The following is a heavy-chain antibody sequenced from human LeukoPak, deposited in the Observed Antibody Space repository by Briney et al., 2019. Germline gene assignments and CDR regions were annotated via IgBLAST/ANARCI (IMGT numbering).Heavy chain of an antibody. J-gene: IGHJ1*01. CDR2: ISSSGSTI. D-gene: IGHD2-21*02. V-gene: IGHV3-11*01. CDR1: GFTFSDYY. CDR3: ARDVYCGGDCYPEYFQH. Sequence: GGSLRLSCAASGFTFSDYYMSWIRQAPGKGLEWVSYISSSGSTIYYADSVKGRFIISRDNAKNSLYLQMNSLRAEDTAVYYCARDVYCGGDCYPEYFQHWGQGTLVTVSS.